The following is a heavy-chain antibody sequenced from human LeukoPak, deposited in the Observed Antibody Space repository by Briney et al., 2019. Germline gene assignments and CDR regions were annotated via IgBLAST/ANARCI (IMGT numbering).Heavy chain of an antibody. Sequence: PGGSLRLSCAASGFTFRSYGMHWVRQAPGKGLEWVAFIRYDGNSNDYADSVKGRFTISRANSRSTLYLQMNSLRAEDTAVYYCAKEEVISGNHGVYFDYWGQGTLVTVSS. CDR1: GFTFRSYG. CDR3: AKEEVISGNHGVYFDY. D-gene: IGHD3-22*01. J-gene: IGHJ4*02. CDR2: IRYDGNSN. V-gene: IGHV3-30*02.